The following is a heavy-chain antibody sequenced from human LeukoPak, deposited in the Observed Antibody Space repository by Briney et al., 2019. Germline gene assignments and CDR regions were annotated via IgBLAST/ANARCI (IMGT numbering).Heavy chain of an antibody. CDR2: ISESGDST. CDR3: AKGSSNFDS. V-gene: IGHV3-23*01. Sequence: GGSLRLSCAAAGFTFSNYGMTWVRQAPGEGLEWVSVISESGDSTYYANSVKGRFTISRDNSKNTLYLQMNGLRAEDTAVYYCAKGSSNFDSWGQGTLVTASS. J-gene: IGHJ4*02. CDR1: GFTFSNYG.